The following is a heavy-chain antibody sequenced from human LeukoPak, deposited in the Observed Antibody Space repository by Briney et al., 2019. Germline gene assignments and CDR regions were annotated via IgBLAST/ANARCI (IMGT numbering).Heavy chain of an antibody. V-gene: IGHV1-2*02. CDR2: IKPDSGGT. CDR3: AKVDSSERSGIWTAFDV. D-gene: IGHD3-3*01. CDR1: GYTFTAYY. Sequence: ASVKVSCKASGYTFTAYYIHWVRQAPGQGPEWMGWIKPDSGGTKYAQKFQGRVTMTRDTSIRTGYMEVNSLTAEDTAVYYCAKVDSSERSGIWTAFDVWGRGTMVTVSS. J-gene: IGHJ3*01.